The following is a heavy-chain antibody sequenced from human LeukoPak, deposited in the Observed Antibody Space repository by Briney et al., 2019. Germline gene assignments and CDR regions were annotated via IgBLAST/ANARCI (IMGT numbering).Heavy chain of an antibody. CDR2: IYYSGST. Sequence: PSETLSLTCTVSGGSISSGGYYWSWIRQPPGKGLEWIGYIYYSGSTNYNPSLKSRVTISVDTSKNQFSLKLSSVTAADTAVYYCARVPQDYYDSSGYYYYFDYWGQGTLVTVS. V-gene: IGHV4-61*08. J-gene: IGHJ4*02. CDR3: ARVPQDYYDSSGYYYYFDY. D-gene: IGHD3-22*01. CDR1: GGSISSGGYY.